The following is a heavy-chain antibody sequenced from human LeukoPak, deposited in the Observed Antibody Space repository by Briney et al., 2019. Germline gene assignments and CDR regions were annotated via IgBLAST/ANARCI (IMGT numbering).Heavy chain of an antibody. CDR3: ARGSTRSGMDV. D-gene: IGHD4-17*01. CDR1: GGSFSGYY. Sequence: SETLSLTCAVYGGSFSGYYWSWIRQPPGKGLEWIGYIYHSGSTYYNPSLKSRVTISVDRSKNQFSLKLSSVTAADTAVYYCARGSTRSGMDVWGQGTTVTVSS. V-gene: IGHV4-34*01. CDR2: IYHSGST. J-gene: IGHJ6*02.